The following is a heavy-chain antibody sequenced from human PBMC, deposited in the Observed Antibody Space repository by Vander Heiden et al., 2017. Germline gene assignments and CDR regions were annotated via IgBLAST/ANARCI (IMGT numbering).Heavy chain of an antibody. J-gene: IGHJ4*02. CDR3: AHRLNVDTVMVHFDY. CDR2: IYWDDDK. V-gene: IGHV2-5*02. Sequence: TLKDSGPTPVTLTQTLTLTCTFSWFLLSPCGVGVGWIRQPPGKAREWRALIYWDDDKRYSPALESRLTIPKDTSKNQAVITRTNMDFVDTATYYCAHRLNVDTVMVHFDYWGQGNLVTVSS. CDR1: WFLLSPCGVG. D-gene: IGHD5-18*01.